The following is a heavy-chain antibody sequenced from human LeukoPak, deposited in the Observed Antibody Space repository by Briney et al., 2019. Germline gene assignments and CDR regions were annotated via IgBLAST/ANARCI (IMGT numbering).Heavy chain of an antibody. CDR3: AKVIVGATPGVWYFDL. V-gene: IGHV3-74*01. Sequence: PGGSLRLSCAASGFTFSSYWMHWVRQAPGKGLVWVSRINSDGSSTSYADSVKGRFTISRDNAKNAPYLQMNSLRAEDTAVYYCAKVIVGATPGVWYFDLWGRGTLVTVSS. D-gene: IGHD1-26*01. J-gene: IGHJ2*01. CDR1: GFTFSSYW. CDR2: INSDGSST.